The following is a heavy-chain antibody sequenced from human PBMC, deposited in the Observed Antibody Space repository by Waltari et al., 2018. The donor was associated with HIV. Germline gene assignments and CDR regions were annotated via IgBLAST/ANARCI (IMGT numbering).Heavy chain of an antibody. CDR2: INSDGSST. CDR1: GLTCSSFC. CDR3: APGRGWFDP. J-gene: IGHJ5*02. Sequence: EVQVVESWGGLVQPGGSLRVPCEASGLTCSSFCMHWVGQAPGKGLVCVSRINSDGSSTGYVDSVKGRFTISRDNAKNTLYLQMNNLRAEDTAVYYCAPGRGWFDPWGQGTLVTVSS. V-gene: IGHV3-74*01.